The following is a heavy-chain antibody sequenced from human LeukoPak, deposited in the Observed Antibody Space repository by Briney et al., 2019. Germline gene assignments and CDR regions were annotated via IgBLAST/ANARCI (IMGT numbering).Heavy chain of an antibody. CDR2: ISYDGSNE. Sequence: PGGSLRLSCAASGFTFSSYAMHWVRQAPGKGLEWVAVISYDGSNEYYADSVEGRFTISRDNSKNTLYLQMDSLRAEDTAVYYCARDRAWNYFDYWGQGTLVTVSS. D-gene: IGHD3-3*01. CDR1: GFTFSSYA. J-gene: IGHJ4*02. CDR3: ARDRAWNYFDY. V-gene: IGHV3-30-3*01.